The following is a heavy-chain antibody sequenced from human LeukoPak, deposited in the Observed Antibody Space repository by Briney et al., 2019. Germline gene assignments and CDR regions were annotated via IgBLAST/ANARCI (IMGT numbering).Heavy chain of an antibody. Sequence: GGSLILSCATSGFRFGDHYMSWVRQAPGKGPEWISYISANGGDIAYANSVRGRFTISRDNAKNSLFLQMRSLRVEDTAVYHCVRHSGRAGGQWGQGTLVAVSS. D-gene: IGHD3-10*01. V-gene: IGHV3-11*01. CDR2: ISANGGDI. CDR3: VRHSGRAGGQ. J-gene: IGHJ4*02. CDR1: GFRFGDHY.